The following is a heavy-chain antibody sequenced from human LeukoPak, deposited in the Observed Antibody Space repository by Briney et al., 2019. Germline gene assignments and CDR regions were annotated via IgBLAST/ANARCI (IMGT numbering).Heavy chain of an antibody. CDR3: ARGRGRYDSSGYYLGY. Sequence: SETLSLTCAVYGGSFSGYYWSWIRQPPGKGLEWIGEINHSGSTNYNPSLKSRVTISVDTSKNRFSLKLSSVTAADTAVYYCARGRGRYDSSGYYLGYWGQGTLVTVSS. CDR1: GGSFSGYY. D-gene: IGHD3-22*01. CDR2: INHSGST. V-gene: IGHV4-34*01. J-gene: IGHJ4*02.